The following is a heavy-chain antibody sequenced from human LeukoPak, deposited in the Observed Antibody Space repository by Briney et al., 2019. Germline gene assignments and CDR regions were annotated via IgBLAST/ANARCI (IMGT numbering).Heavy chain of an antibody. V-gene: IGHV4-59*08. D-gene: IGHD3-10*01. CDR1: GGSISSYY. CDR3: AGTEGVLPPFDY. CDR2: IYYSGST. J-gene: IGHJ4*02. Sequence: SETLSLTCTVSGGSISSYYWSWIRQPPGKGLEWIGYIYYSGSTNYNPSLKSRVTISVDTSKNQFSLKLSSVTAADTAVYYCAGTEGVLPPFDYWGQGTLVTVSS.